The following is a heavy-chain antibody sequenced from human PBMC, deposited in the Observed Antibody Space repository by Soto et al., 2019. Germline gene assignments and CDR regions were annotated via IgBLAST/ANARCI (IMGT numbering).Heavy chain of an antibody. CDR2: IDPSDSHA. Sequence: PGESLKISCQGSGYTFSTYWITWVRQRPGTDLEWMGTIDPSDSHANYSHSFQGHVSMSVDKSIGTAYLKWSGLKASDSAMYYCARITSSRHCISKNCYSVARFDPWGQGTLVTVSS. D-gene: IGHD6-13*01. CDR3: ARITSSRHCISKNCYSVARFDP. V-gene: IGHV5-10-1*01. J-gene: IGHJ5*01. CDR1: GYTFSTYW.